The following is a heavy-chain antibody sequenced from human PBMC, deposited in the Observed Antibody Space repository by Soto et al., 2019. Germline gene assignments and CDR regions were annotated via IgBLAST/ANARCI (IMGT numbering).Heavy chain of an antibody. Sequence: PSETLSLTCTVSGGSISSSSYYWGWIRQPPGKGLEWIGSIYYSGSTYYNQSLKSRVTISVDTSKNQFSLKLSSVTAADTAVYYCARHGSAIVVVPAAWNGQYNWFDPWGQGTLVTVSS. V-gene: IGHV4-39*01. D-gene: IGHD2-2*01. J-gene: IGHJ5*02. CDR3: ARHGSAIVVVPAAWNGQYNWFDP. CDR2: IYYSGST. CDR1: GGSISSSSYY.